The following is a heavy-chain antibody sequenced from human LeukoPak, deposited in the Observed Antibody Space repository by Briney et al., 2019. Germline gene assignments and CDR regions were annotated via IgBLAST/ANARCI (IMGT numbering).Heavy chain of an antibody. D-gene: IGHD2-2*01. CDR1: GFAFSSDA. CDR3: AKARFTSSTFDY. CDR2: IRGDNSII. Sequence: GGSLRLSCAASGFAFSSDAMSWVRQAPGKGLEWVSLIRGDNSIIEYADSVKGRFTISRDNSKNTLYLQMNSLRAEDTTVYYCAKARFTSSTFDYWGQGTLVTVSS. J-gene: IGHJ4*02. V-gene: IGHV3-23*01.